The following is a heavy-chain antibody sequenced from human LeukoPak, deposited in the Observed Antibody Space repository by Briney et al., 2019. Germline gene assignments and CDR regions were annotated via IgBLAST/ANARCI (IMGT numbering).Heavy chain of an antibody. CDR1: GGSFSGYY. D-gene: IGHD3-10*01. CDR2: INHSGSN. CDR3: AGRVGSYFGERAYYYNYMDV. Sequence: AETLSLTCAVYGGSFSGYYWSWIRQPPGKGLEWIGEINHSGSNKRHPSLKSRVTISVDTSKNKFSLKLSSVTAADTAVYYCAGRVGSYFGERAYYYNYMDVWDKGTTVTISS. J-gene: IGHJ6*03. V-gene: IGHV4-34*01.